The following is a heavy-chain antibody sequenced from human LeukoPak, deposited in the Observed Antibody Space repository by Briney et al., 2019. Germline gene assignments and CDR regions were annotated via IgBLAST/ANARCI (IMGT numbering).Heavy chain of an antibody. D-gene: IGHD1-7*01. V-gene: IGHV1-2*02. CDR2: INPHNGDT. CDR3: ARDNIGELPDPLSYNWFDP. CDR1: GYTFTGYY. Sequence: ASVKVSCKASGYTFTGYYIHWLRQAPEQRPEWMGWINPHNGDTNYRQTFQGRVTMTSDTSISTAYMELNRLTSNDTAVYYCARDNIGELPDPLSYNWFDPWGQGTQVTVSS. J-gene: IGHJ5*02.